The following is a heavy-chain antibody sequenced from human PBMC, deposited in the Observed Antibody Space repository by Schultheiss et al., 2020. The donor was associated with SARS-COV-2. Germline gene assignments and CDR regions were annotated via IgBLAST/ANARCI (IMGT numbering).Heavy chain of an antibody. J-gene: IGHJ6*02. CDR3: AKGRSGWYDPFYYGTAV. CDR1: GFTFSSYG. CDR2: IWYDGSNK. D-gene: IGHD6-19*01. Sequence: GGSLRLSCAASGFTFSSYGMHWVRQAPGKGLEWVAVIWYDGSNKYYADSVKGRFTISRDNSKNTLSLEMNSLTVEDTAVYYCAKGRSGWYDPFYYGTAVWGQGTTVTVSS. V-gene: IGHV3-33*06.